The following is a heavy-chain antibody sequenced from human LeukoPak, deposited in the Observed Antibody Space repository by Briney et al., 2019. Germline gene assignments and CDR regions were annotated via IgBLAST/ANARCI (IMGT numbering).Heavy chain of an antibody. V-gene: IGHV3-48*04. CDR1: GFTFSSYW. CDR3: ARALRAVRGYYFDY. CDR2: ISSSGSTK. D-gene: IGHD3-10*01. J-gene: IGHJ4*02. Sequence: GGSLRLSCAASGFTFSSYWMNWVRLAPGKGLEWVSYISSSGSTKYYADSVKGRFTISRDNAKNSLYLQMNSLRAEDTAVYYCARALRAVRGYYFDYWGQGTLVTVSS.